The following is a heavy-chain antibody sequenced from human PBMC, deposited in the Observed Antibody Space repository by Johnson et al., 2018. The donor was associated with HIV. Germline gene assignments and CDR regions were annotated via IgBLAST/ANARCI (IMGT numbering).Heavy chain of an antibody. Sequence: EVQLMESGGGVVQPGRSLRLSCAASGFTFSSYVMHWVRQAPGKGLEWVSVIYSGGSTYYADSVKGRLTISRDNSKNTLYLQMNSLRVEDTAVYYCAREEWELFGGDAFDIWGQGTMVTVSS. CDR2: IYSGGST. D-gene: IGHD1-26*01. CDR3: AREEWELFGGDAFDI. J-gene: IGHJ3*02. CDR1: GFTFSSYV. V-gene: IGHV3-66*01.